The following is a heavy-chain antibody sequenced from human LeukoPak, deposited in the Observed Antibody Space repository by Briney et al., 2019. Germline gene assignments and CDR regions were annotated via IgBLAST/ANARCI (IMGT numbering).Heavy chain of an antibody. CDR2: IKSKTDGGTT. Sequence: GGSLRLSCAVSGFTFTNAWMSWVRQAPGKGLEWVGRIKSKTDGGTTDCAAPVKGRFTISRDDSKNTLFLQMNSLNTEDTAVYSCTTGARGRDGYKSHFDNWGLGTLVTVSS. CDR3: TTGARGRDGYKSHFDN. V-gene: IGHV3-15*01. J-gene: IGHJ4*02. CDR1: GFTFTNAW. D-gene: IGHD5-24*01.